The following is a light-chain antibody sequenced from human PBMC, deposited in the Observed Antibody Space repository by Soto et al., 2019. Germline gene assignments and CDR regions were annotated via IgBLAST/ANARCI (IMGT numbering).Light chain of an antibody. J-gene: IGKJ4*01. V-gene: IGKV1-39*01. CDR2: AAS. CDR3: QHSHSTPLT. Sequence: DIQMTQSPSSLSASVGDRVTITCRASQSISSHLNWYQQKPGKAPKLLIYAASSLQSGVPSRFSGSGSGTDFTLTISSLQPEDFATYFCQHSHSTPLTFGGGTKVDIK. CDR1: QSISSH.